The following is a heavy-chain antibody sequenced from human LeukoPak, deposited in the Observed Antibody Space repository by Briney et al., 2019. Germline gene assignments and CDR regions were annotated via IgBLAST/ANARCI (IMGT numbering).Heavy chain of an antibody. J-gene: IGHJ5*02. CDR1: GFTFSSYE. Sequence: EPGGSLRLSCAASGFTFSSYEMNWVRQAPGKGLEWVSYISSSGSTIYYADSVKGRFTISRDNSKNTLYLQINSLRAEDTAIYYCARAPPGLNWFDPWGQGTLVTVSS. CDR3: ARAPPGLNWFDP. CDR2: ISSSGSTI. V-gene: IGHV3-48*03.